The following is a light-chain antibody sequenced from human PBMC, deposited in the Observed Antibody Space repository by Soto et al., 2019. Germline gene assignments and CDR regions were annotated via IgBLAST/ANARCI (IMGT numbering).Light chain of an antibody. J-gene: IGLJ3*02. Sequence: QSALTQPASVSGSPGQSITISCTGTSSDVGGYNYVSWYQQHPGKAPKLMIYDVTNRPSGVSNRFSGSKSGNTASLTISGLHAEDEALYYCASYTRPTSTTLLFSGGTKLTVL. CDR1: SSDVGGYNY. CDR2: DVT. V-gene: IGLV2-14*01. CDR3: ASYTRPTSTTLL.